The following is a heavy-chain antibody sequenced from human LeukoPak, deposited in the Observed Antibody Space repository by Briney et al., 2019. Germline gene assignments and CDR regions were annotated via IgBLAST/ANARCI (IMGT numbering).Heavy chain of an antibody. CDR3: AKAIWIRGNYYFDY. V-gene: IGHV1-3*01. D-gene: IGHD3-10*01. Sequence: ASVKVSCKASGYSFTTCAMHWVRQAPGQRLEWMGWINAGNGNTKYSQKFQGRVTITRDTSASTAYMDLSSLRSEDTAVYYCAKAIWIRGNYYFDYWGQGTQVTVSS. J-gene: IGHJ4*02. CDR1: GYSFTTCA. CDR2: INAGNGNT.